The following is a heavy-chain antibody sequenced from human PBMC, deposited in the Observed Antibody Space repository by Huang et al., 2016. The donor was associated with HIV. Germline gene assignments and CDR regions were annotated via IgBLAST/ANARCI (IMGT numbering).Heavy chain of an antibody. D-gene: IGHD2-15*01. CDR1: GFTFHNFG. V-gene: IGHV3-30*18. CDR2: IAYDGSNG. CDR3: AKESRWYSDLDN. J-gene: IGHJ4*02. Sequence: QVQLVESGGGVVQPGRSLSLSCVASGFTFHNFGMHWVRQAPGKGLEWVAVIAYDGSNGRYSESVKSRFTISRDNPMDTLYLQMNSLRPDDTAVYYCAKESRWYSDLDNWGQGTLVTVSS.